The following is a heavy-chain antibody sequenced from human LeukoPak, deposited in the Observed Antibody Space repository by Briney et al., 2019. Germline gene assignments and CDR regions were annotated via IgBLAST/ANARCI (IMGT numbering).Heavy chain of an antibody. D-gene: IGHD3-3*01. Sequence: VASVKVSCKASGYTFTGYYMHWVRQAPGQGLEWMGWINPNSGGTNYAQKFQGRVTMTRDTSISTAYMERSRLRSDDTAVYYCARRPQANGLEWLDYYGMDVWGQGTTVTVSS. J-gene: IGHJ6*02. CDR2: INPNSGGT. V-gene: IGHV1-2*02. CDR1: GYTFTGYY. CDR3: ARRPQANGLEWLDYYGMDV.